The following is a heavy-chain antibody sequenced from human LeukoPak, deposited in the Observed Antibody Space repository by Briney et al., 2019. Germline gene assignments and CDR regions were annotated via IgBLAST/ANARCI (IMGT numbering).Heavy chain of an antibody. Sequence: PGGSLRLSCAASGFTFSSYAMHWVRQAPGKGLEWVAVISYDGSNKYYADSVKGRFTISRDNSKNTLYLQMNSLRAEDTAVYYWGRGGGELEDWPIDYWGQGTLVTVSS. V-gene: IGHV3-30*04. D-gene: IGHD1-7*01. CDR3: GRGGGELEDWPIDY. J-gene: IGHJ4*02. CDR2: ISYDGSNK. CDR1: GFTFSSYA.